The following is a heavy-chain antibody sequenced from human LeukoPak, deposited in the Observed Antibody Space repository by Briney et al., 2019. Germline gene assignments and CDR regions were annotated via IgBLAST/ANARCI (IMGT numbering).Heavy chain of an antibody. CDR3: ARDXSXXWXXFDY. CDR2: INPNSGGT. J-gene: IGHJ4*02. Sequence: AXGYTFTGYYMHWVRQAPGQGLEWMGWINPNSGGTNYAQKFQGRVTMTRDTSISTAYMELSRLRSEDTAVYYCARDXSXXWXXFDYWGQGTLVTVSS. CDR1: GYTFTGYY. V-gene: IGHV1-2*02.